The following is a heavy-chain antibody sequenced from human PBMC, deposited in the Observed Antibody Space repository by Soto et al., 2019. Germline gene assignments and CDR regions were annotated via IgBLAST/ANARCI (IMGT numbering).Heavy chain of an antibody. D-gene: IGHD6-19*01. Sequence: QVQLVESGGGVVQPGRSLRLSCAASGFTFSTYGMHWVRQAPGKGLEWVAVIWYDGSNKYYAVSVKGRFTISRDTSKNTLYLQMNSLRAEDTAVYYCARGPRYSSGWRSFDYWGQGTLVTDSS. CDR3: ARGPRYSSGWRSFDY. CDR2: IWYDGSNK. J-gene: IGHJ4*02. CDR1: GFTFSTYG. V-gene: IGHV3-33*01.